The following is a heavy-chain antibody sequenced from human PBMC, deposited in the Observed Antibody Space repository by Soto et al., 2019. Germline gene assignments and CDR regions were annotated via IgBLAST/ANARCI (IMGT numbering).Heavy chain of an antibody. CDR2: IYSGGRN. J-gene: IGHJ4*02. CDR1: GGSISSFY. V-gene: IGHV4-4*07. CDR3: ASSFYSGSGSSTYYFDY. Sequence: SETLSLTCTVSGGSISSFYWSWIRQPAGKGLEWIGRIYSGGRNNYNPSLKSRVTMSVDTSKNQFSLKLSSVTAADTAVYYCASSFYSGSGSSTYYFDYWGQGTLVTVSS. D-gene: IGHD3-10*01.